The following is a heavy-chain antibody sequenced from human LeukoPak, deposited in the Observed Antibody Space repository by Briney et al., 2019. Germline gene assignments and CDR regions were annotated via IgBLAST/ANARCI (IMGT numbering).Heavy chain of an antibody. CDR1: GFTFSSYA. CDR3: ARENIAVANDY. D-gene: IGHD6-19*01. CDR2: ISYDGSNK. Sequence: GGSLRLSCAASGFTFSSYAMHWVRQAPGKGLEWVAVISYDGSNKYYADSVKGRFTISRDNSKNTLYLQMNSLRAEDTAVYYCARENIAVANDYWGQGTLVTVSS. V-gene: IGHV3-30-3*01. J-gene: IGHJ4*02.